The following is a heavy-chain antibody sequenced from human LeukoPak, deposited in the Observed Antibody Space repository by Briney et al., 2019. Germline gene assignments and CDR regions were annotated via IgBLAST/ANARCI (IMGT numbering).Heavy chain of an antibody. J-gene: IGHJ4*02. Sequence: GGSLRLSCTASGFTFSSHWMHWVRQAPGKGLVWVSRINSDGSSTSYADSVKGRFTISRDNAKNTLYLQMNSLRAEDTAVYYCARGPPYGSGSYYPGDYWGQGTLVTVSS. D-gene: IGHD3-10*01. V-gene: IGHV3-74*01. CDR1: GFTFSSHW. CDR3: ARGPPYGSGSYYPGDY. CDR2: INSDGSST.